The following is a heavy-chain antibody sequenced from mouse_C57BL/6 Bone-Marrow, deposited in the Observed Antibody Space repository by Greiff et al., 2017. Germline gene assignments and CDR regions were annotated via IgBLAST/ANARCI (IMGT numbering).Heavy chain of an antibody. Sequence: QVQLQQSGPELVKPGALVKISCKASGYAFSSSWMNWVKQRPGKGLEWIGRIYPGDGDTNYNGKFKGKATLTADKSSSTAYMQLSSLTSEDSAVYFCARTDYSNYVNAMDYWGQGTSVTVSS. J-gene: IGHJ4*01. CDR3: ARTDYSNYVNAMDY. CDR2: IYPGDGDT. V-gene: IGHV1-82*01. CDR1: GYAFSSSW. D-gene: IGHD2-5*01.